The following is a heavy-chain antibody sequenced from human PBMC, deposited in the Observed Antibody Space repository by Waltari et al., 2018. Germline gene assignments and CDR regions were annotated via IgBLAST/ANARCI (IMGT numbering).Heavy chain of an antibody. Sequence: QVQLQQWGAGLLKPSETLSLTCAVYGGSFSGYYWSWIRQPPGKGLEGIGEINHSGSTNYNPSLKSRVTISVDTSKNHFSLKLSSVTAADTAVYYCARSARRVYNWFDPWGQGTLVTVSS. CDR2: INHSGST. CDR1: GGSFSGYY. J-gene: IGHJ5*02. CDR3: ARSARRVYNWFDP. V-gene: IGHV4-34*01.